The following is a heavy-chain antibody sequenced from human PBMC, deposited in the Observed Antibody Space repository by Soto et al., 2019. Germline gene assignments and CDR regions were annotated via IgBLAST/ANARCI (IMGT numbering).Heavy chain of an antibody. D-gene: IGHD1-26*01. J-gene: IGHJ3*01. CDR3: ARGDRGAFDL. CDR2: IHSDGSST. CDR1: GFTFSYYW. V-gene: IGHV3-74*01. Sequence: EVPLVESGVGLVRPGGSLRLSCAASGFTFSYYWMHWVRQAPGKGLVWVSRIHSDGSSTTYADFVKGRFIISRDNARNTVDLQMNSVRVEDTAVYYCARGDRGAFDLWGQGTVGTVS.